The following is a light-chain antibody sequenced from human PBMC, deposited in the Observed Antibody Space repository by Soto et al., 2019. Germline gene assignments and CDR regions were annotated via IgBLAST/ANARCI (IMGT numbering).Light chain of an antibody. CDR3: QQYAGSPRT. CDR2: DAS. J-gene: IGKJ1*01. CDR1: QSVSSSY. V-gene: IGKV3-20*01. Sequence: EIVLTQSPGTLSLSPGARATLSCRASQSVSSSYLAWYQQNPGQAPRLLISDASNRAADIPDRFSGSGSGTDFTLTINRLEPEDFAVYYCQQYAGSPRTFGQGTKVDIK.